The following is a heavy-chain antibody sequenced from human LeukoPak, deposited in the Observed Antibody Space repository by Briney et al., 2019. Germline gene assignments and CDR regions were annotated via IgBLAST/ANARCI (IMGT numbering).Heavy chain of an antibody. CDR1: GGSISSGSYY. CDR2: IYTSGST. V-gene: IGHV4-61*02. D-gene: IGHD4-17*01. CDR3: ARSYGDYSAPFDY. J-gene: IGHJ4*02. Sequence: SETLSLTCTVSGGSISSGSYYWSWIRQPAGKGLEWIGRIYTSGSTNYSPSLKSRVTISVDTSKNQFSLKLSSVTAADTAVYYCARSYGDYSAPFDYWGQGTLVTVSS.